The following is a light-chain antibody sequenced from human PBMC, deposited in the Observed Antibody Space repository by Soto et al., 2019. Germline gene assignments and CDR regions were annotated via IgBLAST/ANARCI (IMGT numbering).Light chain of an antibody. V-gene: IGKV3-20*01. CDR1: QTIISNY. CDR3: QQYGSASPNT. J-gene: IGKJ2*01. CDR2: GAS. Sequence: EIVLTQSPGTLSLSPGERATLSCRARQTIISNYLAWYQQKPGQAPRLLIYGASSRATGIPDRFSGSGSGTDVTLTISRLEPEDFAVYYCQQYGSASPNTFGQGTKLEIK.